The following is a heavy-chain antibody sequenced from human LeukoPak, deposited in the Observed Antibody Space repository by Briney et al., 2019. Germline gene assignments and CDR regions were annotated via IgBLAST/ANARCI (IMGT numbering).Heavy chain of an antibody. CDR1: GGSFSGYY. D-gene: IGHD3-10*01. CDR2: INHSGST. CDR3: ARARGPVAFDI. J-gene: IGHJ3*02. V-gene: IGHV4-34*01. Sequence: PSETLSLTCAVYGGSFSGYYWSWIRQPPGKGLEWIGEINHSGSTNYNPSLKSRVTISVDTSKNQFSLKLSSVTAADTAVYYCARARGPVAFDIWGQGTMVTVSS.